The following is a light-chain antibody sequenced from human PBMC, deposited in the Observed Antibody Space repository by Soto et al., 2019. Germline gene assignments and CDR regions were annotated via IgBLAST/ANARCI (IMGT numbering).Light chain of an antibody. V-gene: IGKV3D-15*01. Sequence: EMVMTRSPATRSVSPWERATLSCSASQSVSSNLAWYQQKPGQAPRLLIYAAFTRHTGISDRFNGSGSGTDFVLTINRLEPEDSAVYFCQQYDGPPLTFGPGTKVDIK. CDR2: AAF. J-gene: IGKJ3*01. CDR3: QQYDGPPLT. CDR1: QSVSSN.